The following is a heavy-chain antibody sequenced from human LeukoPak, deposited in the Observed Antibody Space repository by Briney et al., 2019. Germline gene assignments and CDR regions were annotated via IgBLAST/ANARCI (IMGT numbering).Heavy chain of an antibody. V-gene: IGHV1-2*02. CDR2: INPNTGGT. J-gene: IGHJ4*02. CDR1: GYTFTSYG. CDR3: ARAPYGDYGFDY. D-gene: IGHD4-17*01. Sequence: ASVKVSCKASGYTFTSYGISWVRQAPGQGLEWMGWINPNTGGTDYAQKFQGRVTMTRDTSISTAYMELRSLRSDDTAVYYCARAPYGDYGFDYWGQGTLVTVSS.